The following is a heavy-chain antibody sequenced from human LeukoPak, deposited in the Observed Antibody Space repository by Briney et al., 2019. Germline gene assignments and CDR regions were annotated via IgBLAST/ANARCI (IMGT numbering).Heavy chain of an antibody. D-gene: IGHD2-2*03. Sequence: GGSLRLSCAASGFTFSSYAMHWVRQAPGKGLEWVSGINWNGGSTGYADSVKGRFTISRDNAKNSLYLQMNSLRAEDTALYYCASETGYCSSTSCWGQGTLVTVSS. V-gene: IGHV3-20*04. CDR3: ASETGYCSSTSC. CDR2: INWNGGST. J-gene: IGHJ4*02. CDR1: GFTFSSYA.